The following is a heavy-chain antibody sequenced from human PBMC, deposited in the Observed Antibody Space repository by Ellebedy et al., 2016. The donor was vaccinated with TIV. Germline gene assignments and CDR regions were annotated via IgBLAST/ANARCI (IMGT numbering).Heavy chain of an antibody. CDR2: INPSGGST. V-gene: IGHV1-46*01. Sequence: ASVKVSXXASGYTFTSYYMHWVRQAPGQGLEWMGIINPSGGSTSYAQKFQGRVTMTRDTSTSTVYMELSSLRSKDTAVYYCARTYYYDSSGQGVAFDYWGQGTLVTVSS. CDR1: GYTFTSYY. J-gene: IGHJ4*02. D-gene: IGHD3-22*01. CDR3: ARTYYYDSSGQGVAFDY.